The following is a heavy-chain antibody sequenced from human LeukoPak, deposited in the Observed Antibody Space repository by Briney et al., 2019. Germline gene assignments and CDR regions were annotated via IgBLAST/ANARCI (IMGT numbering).Heavy chain of an antibody. Sequence: GGSLRLSCAASGFTLSYWMSWVRQAPGKGLEWVGNIKYDGSEKDYVDSVKGRFTISRDNAKNSLYLQMNSLRAEDTAVYYCARDIAAPGLFFDYWGQGTLVTVSS. CDR2: IKYDGSEK. J-gene: IGHJ4*02. CDR3: ARDIAAPGLFFDY. V-gene: IGHV3-7*01. D-gene: IGHD6-13*01. CDR1: GFTLSYW.